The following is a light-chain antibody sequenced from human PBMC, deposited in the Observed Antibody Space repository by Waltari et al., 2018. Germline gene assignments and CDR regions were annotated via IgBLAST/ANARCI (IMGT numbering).Light chain of an antibody. J-gene: IGKJ2*01. CDR2: DAS. CDR1: QSVSSY. CDR3: HQYNDGPPFN. Sequence: EIVLTQSPATLSLSPGERATLSCRASQSVSSYLAWYQQKPGQAPRLLIYDASNRATGIPARFSGSGSGTEFTLTISSLQSEDCAVYYCHQYNDGPPFNFGQGTKLEIK. V-gene: IGKV3-11*01.